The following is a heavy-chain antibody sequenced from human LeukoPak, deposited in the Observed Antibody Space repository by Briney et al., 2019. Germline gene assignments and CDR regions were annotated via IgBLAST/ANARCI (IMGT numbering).Heavy chain of an antibody. CDR1: GGSISSYY. CDR3: ARGQRGYSYGT. CDR2: IYYSGST. J-gene: IGHJ5*02. Sequence: PSETLSLTCTVSGGSISSYYWSWIRQPPGKGLEWIGYIYYSGSTNYNPSLKSRVTISVDTSKNQFSLKLSSVTAADTAVYYCARGQRGYSYGTWGQGTLVTVSS. V-gene: IGHV4-59*01. D-gene: IGHD5-18*01.